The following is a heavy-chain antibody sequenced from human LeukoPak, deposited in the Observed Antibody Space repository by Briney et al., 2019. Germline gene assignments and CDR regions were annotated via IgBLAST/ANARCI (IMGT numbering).Heavy chain of an antibody. D-gene: IGHD3-3*01. CDR2: ISAYNGNT. Sequence: ASVKVSCKASGYTFTSYGISWVRQAPGQGLEWMGWISAYNGNTNYAQKLQGRVTMTTDTSTSTAYMKLRSLRSDDTAVYYCARNRPWRGGDSWFDPWGQGTLVTVSS. V-gene: IGHV1-18*01. CDR3: ARNRPWRGGDSWFDP. J-gene: IGHJ5*02. CDR1: GYTFTSYG.